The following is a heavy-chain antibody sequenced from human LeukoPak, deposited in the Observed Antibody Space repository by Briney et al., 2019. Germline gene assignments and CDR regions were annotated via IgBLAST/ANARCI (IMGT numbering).Heavy chain of an antibody. V-gene: IGHV4-30-4*08. CDR2: IYYSGST. CDR1: GGSISSGDYY. D-gene: IGHD1-26*01. J-gene: IGHJ3*02. CDR3: ARAGGSYGSDDAFDI. Sequence: PSETLSLTCTVSGGSISSGDYYWSWIRQPPGKGLEWIGYIYYSGSTYYNPSLKSRVTISVDTSKNQFSLKLSSVTAADPAVYYCARAGGSYGSDDAFDIWGQGTMVTVSS.